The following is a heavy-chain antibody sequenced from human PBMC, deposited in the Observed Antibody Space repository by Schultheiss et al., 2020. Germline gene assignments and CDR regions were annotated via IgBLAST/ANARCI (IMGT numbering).Heavy chain of an antibody. CDR3: AYPTPPFDY. CDR2: ISSSSSYI. J-gene: IGHJ4*02. Sequence: GGSLRLSCAASGFTFSSYAISWVRQAPGKGLEWVSSISSSSSYIYYADSVKGRFTISRDNAKNSLYLQMNSLRAEDTAVYYCAYPTPPFDYWGQGTLVTVSS. CDR1: GFTFSSYA. V-gene: IGHV3-21*01.